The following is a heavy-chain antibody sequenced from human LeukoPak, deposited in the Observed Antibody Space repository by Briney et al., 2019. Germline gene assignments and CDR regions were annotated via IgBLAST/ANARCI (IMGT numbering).Heavy chain of an antibody. D-gene: IGHD6-19*01. J-gene: IGHJ3*02. Sequence: SSETLSLTCTVSGGSISSYYWSWIRQPAGKGLGWIGRIYTSGSTNYNPSLKSRVTISVDKSKNQFSLKLSSVTAADTAVYYCARGHRHYSSGWYGHDAFDIWGQGTMVTVSS. CDR2: IYTSGST. CDR1: GGSISSYY. CDR3: ARGHRHYSSGWYGHDAFDI. V-gene: IGHV4-4*07.